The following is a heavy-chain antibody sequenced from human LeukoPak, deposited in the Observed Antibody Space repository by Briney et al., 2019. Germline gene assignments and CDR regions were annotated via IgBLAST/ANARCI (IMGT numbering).Heavy chain of an antibody. CDR1: GYSFTNYW. J-gene: IGHJ5*02. CDR3: ATRVTTVATSWFDP. D-gene: IGHD5-12*01. CDR2: VYPGESNI. V-gene: IGHV5-51*01. Sequence: GESLKISCKGSGYSFTNYWIGWVRQMPGKGLEWMGFVYPGESNIRYSPSFQGQVTISADRSITTAYLQWSSLKASATAMYYFATRVTTVATSWFDPWGQRTLVTVSS.